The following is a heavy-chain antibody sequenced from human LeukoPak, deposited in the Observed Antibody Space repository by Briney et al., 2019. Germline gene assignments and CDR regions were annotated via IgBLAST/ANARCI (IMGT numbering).Heavy chain of an antibody. D-gene: IGHD3-22*01. V-gene: IGHV3-53*01. CDR3: AREDSRTYYPFDY. Sequence: GGSLRLSCAASGSTVSSNYMSWVRQAPGKGLEWVSVIYSGGNTYYADSVKGRFTISRDNSKNTLYLQMNSLRAEDTAVYYCAREDSRTYYPFDYWGQGTLVTVSS. CDR1: GSTVSSNY. CDR2: IYSGGNT. J-gene: IGHJ4*02.